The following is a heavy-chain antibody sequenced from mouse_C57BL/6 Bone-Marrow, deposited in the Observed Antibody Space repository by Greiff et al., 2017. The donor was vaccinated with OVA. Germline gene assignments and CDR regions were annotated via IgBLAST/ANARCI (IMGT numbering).Heavy chain of an antibody. V-gene: IGHV1-81*01. CDR2: IYPRSGNT. D-gene: IGHD2-3*01. CDR1: GYTFTSYG. CDR3: ARYDGYYPYAMDY. J-gene: IGHJ4*01. Sequence: LVESGAELARPGASVKLSCKASGYTFTSYGISWVKQRTGQGLEWIGEIYPRSGNTYYNEKFKGKATLTADKSSSTAYMELRSLTSEDSAVYFCARYDGYYPYAMDYWGQGTSVTVSS.